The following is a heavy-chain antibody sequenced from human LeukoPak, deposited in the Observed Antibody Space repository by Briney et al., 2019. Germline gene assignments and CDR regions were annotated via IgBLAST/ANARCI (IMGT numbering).Heavy chain of an antibody. V-gene: IGHV3-23*01. Sequence: SGGSLRLSCAASGFTFSSYAMSWVRQAPGKGLEWVSAISGSGGSTYYADSVKGRFTISRDNSKNTLYLKMNSLRAEDTAVYYCAKEGDSSGWSAYCDYWGQGTLVTVS. CDR1: GFTFSSYA. CDR3: AKEGDSSGWSAYCDY. CDR2: ISGSGGST. D-gene: IGHD6-19*01. J-gene: IGHJ4*02.